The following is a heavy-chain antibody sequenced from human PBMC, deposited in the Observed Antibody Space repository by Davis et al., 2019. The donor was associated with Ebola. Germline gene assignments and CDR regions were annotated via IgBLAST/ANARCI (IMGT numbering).Heavy chain of an antibody. CDR3: ARGDSYYDPGGYYAGPKAPDH. CDR2: IYYSGST. J-gene: IGHJ4*02. Sequence: MPSETLSLTCTVSGGSISSSSYYWGWIRQPPGKGLEWIGSIYYSGSTYYNPSLKSRVNISVDTSKNQFSLHLSSVTAADTAVYYCARGDSYYDPGGYYAGPKAPDHWGQGTLVSVSS. D-gene: IGHD3-22*01. V-gene: IGHV4-39*07. CDR1: GGSISSSSYY.